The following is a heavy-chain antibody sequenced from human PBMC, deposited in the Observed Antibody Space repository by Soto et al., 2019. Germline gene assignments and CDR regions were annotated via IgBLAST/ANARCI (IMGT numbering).Heavy chain of an antibody. CDR1: GGSISSSSYY. V-gene: IGHV4-39*02. D-gene: IGHD6-13*01. CDR2: IYYSGST. J-gene: IGHJ4*02. CDR3: ARERGGIAAQIDY. Sequence: QLQLQESGPGLVKPSETLSLTCTVSGGSISSSSYYWGWIRQPPGKGLEWIGSIYYSGSTYYNPSLKSRVTISVDTSKNQFSLKLSSVTAADTAVYYCARERGGIAAQIDYWGQGTLVTVSS.